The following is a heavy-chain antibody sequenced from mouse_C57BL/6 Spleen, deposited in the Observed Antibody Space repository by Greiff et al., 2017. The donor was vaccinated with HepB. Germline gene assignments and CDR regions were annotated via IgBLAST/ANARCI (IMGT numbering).Heavy chain of an antibody. V-gene: IGHV1-69*01. Sequence: QVQLQQPGAELVMPGASVKLSCKASGYTFTSYWMHWVKQRPGQGLEWIGEIDPSDSYTNYNQKFKGKSTLTVDKSSSTAYMQLSSLTSEDSAVYYCATMVTTKEVRAYWGQGTLVTVSA. CDR1: GYTFTSYW. CDR3: ATMVTTKEVRAY. D-gene: IGHD2-2*01. J-gene: IGHJ3*01. CDR2: IDPSDSYT.